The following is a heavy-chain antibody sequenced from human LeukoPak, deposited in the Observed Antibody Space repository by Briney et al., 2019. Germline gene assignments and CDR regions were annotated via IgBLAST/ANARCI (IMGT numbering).Heavy chain of an antibody. CDR2: IYPGDSDT. Sequence: NPGESLKISCKGSGYSFTSFWIGWVRQMPGKGLEWMGIIYPGDSDTRYSPSFQGQVTISADKSISTAYLQWSSLKASDTAMYYCARLATYDYLGYWFDPWGQGTLVTVSS. CDR3: ARLATYDYLGYWFDP. D-gene: IGHD4-11*01. V-gene: IGHV5-51*01. CDR1: GYSFTSFW. J-gene: IGHJ5*02.